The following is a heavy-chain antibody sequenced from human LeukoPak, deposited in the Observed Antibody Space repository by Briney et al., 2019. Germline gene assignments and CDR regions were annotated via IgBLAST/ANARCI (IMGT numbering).Heavy chain of an antibody. D-gene: IGHD3-10*01. CDR2: IYYSGST. CDR1: GGSIGSGGYY. J-gene: IGHJ4*02. CDR3: ARDDRGSGSYYKSFYY. Sequence: SETLSLTCTVSGGSIGSGGYYWSWIRQHPGKGLEWIGYIYYSGSTYYNPSLKSRVTISVDTSKNQFSLKLSSVTAADTAVYYCARDDRGSGSYYKSFYYWGQGTLVTVSS. V-gene: IGHV4-31*03.